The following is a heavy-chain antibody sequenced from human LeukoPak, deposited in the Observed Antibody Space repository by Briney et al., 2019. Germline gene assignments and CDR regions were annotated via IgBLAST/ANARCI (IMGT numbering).Heavy chain of an antibody. D-gene: IGHD6-6*01. CDR3: ARDRSWGSSGSFDI. Sequence: GGSLRLSCAASGFIVSSNYMSWVRQAPGKGLEWVSVIYSGGSTYYADSVKGRFTISRDNSKNTLYLQMNSLRAEDTAVYYCARDRSWGSSGSFDIWGQGTMVTVSS. CDR2: IYSGGST. J-gene: IGHJ3*02. CDR1: GFIVSSNY. V-gene: IGHV3-66*01.